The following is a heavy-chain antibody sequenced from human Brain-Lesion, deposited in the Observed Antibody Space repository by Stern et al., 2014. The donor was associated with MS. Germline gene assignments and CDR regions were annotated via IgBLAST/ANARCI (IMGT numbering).Heavy chain of an antibody. D-gene: IGHD2-15*01. J-gene: IGHJ5*02. CDR2: IYYSGNT. CDR3: AGEEDIRYCSGGSCTGNWFDP. CDR1: GGSVSSTSYA. Sequence: QVQLQESGPGLVKPSETLSLTCTVAGGSVSSTSYAWAWIRPPPGKGLEWIGTIYYSGNTYYRPSLQSRLTITLDTSNNPFSLQLRFVTAADTAVYYCAGEEDIRYCSGGSCTGNWFDPWGQGTLVTVSS. V-gene: IGHV4-39*01.